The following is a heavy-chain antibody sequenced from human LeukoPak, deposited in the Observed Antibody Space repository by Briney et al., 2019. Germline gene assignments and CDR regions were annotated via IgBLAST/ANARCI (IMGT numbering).Heavy chain of an antibody. D-gene: IGHD3-22*01. CDR1: GFTFSSYG. CDR3: AKDQYYYDISGYYFDY. V-gene: IGHV3-30*18. J-gene: IGHJ4*02. CDR2: ISYDGSNK. Sequence: PGRSLRLSCAASGFTFSSYGMHWVRQAPGKGLEWVAVISYDGSNKYYADSVKGRFTISRDNSKNTLYLQMNSLGAEDTAVYYCAKDQYYYDISGYYFDYWGQGTLVTVSS.